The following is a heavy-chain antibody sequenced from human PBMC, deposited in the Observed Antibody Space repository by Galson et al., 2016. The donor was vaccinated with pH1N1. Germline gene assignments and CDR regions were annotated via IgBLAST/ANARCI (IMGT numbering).Heavy chain of an antibody. V-gene: IGHV3-7*01. Sequence: SLRLSCAASGFTFSDYYMYWVRQAPGKGLDWVANKNQAGSEIYYADSVKGRFTISIDNTENSLYLQMSSLRVEDTAVYFCAGRIFDLWGRGTLVTVSS. CDR2: KNQAGSEI. J-gene: IGHJ2*01. CDR1: GFTFSDYY. CDR3: AGRIFDL.